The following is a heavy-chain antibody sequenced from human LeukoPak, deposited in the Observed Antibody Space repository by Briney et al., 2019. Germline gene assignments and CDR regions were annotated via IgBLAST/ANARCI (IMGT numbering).Heavy chain of an antibody. CDR1: GFTFSSYA. J-gene: IGHJ6*03. V-gene: IGHV3-23*01. Sequence: GGSLRLSCAASGFTFSSYAMSWVRQAPGKGLEWVSAISGNARTTYYPDSMKGRFTISRDNSKNTLNLQMNSLRAEDTAVYYCARAPGIAVAGTRFYYYYMDVWGKGTTVTVSS. CDR2: ISGNARTT. CDR3: ARAPGIAVAGTRFYYYYMDV. D-gene: IGHD6-19*01.